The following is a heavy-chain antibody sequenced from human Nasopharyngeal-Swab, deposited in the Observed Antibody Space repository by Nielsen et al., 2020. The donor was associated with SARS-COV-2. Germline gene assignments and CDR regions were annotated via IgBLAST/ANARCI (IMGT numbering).Heavy chain of an antibody. CDR1: GGSFSGYY. CDR2: VNHSGST. J-gene: IGHJ5*02. Sequence: SETLSLTCAVYGGSFSGYYWSWIRQPPGKGLEWIGEVNHSGSTYYNPSLKSRVTIPVDTSKNQFSLKQSSVTAADTAVYYCARGKNYVWGTYRYNGWFDPWGQGTLVTVSS. V-gene: IGHV4-34*01. CDR3: ARGKNYVWGTYRYNGWFDP. D-gene: IGHD3-16*02.